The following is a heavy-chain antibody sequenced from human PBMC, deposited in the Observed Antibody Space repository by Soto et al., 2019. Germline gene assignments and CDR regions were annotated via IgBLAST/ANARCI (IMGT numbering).Heavy chain of an antibody. V-gene: IGHV1-3*01. J-gene: IGHJ1*01. Sequence: ASVKVSCKASGYTFTSYAMHWVRQAPGQRLEWMGWINAGNGNTKYSQKFQGRVTITRDTSASTAYMELSSLRSEDTAVYYCARDWPREQSLARTYFQHWGNGTLVTV. CDR1: GYTFTSYA. CDR3: ARDWPREQSLARTYFQH. CDR2: INAGNGNT. D-gene: IGHD6-19*01.